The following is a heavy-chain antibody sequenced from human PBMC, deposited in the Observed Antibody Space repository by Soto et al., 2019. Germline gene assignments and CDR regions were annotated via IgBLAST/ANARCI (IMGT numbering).Heavy chain of an antibody. CDR3: AREARWLVPYFDY. D-gene: IGHD6-19*01. J-gene: IGHJ4*02. Sequence: GASVKVSCKASGYTFTSYAMHWVRQAPGQRLEWMGWTNAGNGNTKYSQKFQGRVTITRDTSASTAYMELSSLRSEDTAVYYCAREARWLVPYFDYWGQGTLVTVSS. CDR1: GYTFTSYA. CDR2: TNAGNGNT. V-gene: IGHV1-3*01.